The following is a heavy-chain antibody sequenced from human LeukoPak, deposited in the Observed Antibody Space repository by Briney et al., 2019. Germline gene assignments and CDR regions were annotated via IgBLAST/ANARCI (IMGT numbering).Heavy chain of an antibody. D-gene: IGHD2-2*01. CDR1: GDSINRSSYY. Sequence: SETLSLTCTVSGDSINRSSYYWGWIRQPPGKGLEWIGSIYYSGSTYYNPSLKSRVTISVDTSKNQFSLKLSSVTAADTAVYYCARRVVPAAISTYHYAPDDDFDIWGQGTMVTVSS. CDR2: IYYSGST. V-gene: IGHV4-39*01. J-gene: IGHJ3*02. CDR3: ARRVVPAAISTYHYAPDDDFDI.